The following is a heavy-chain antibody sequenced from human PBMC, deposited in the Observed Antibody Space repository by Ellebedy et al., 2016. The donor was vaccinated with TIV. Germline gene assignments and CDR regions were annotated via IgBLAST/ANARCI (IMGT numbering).Heavy chain of an antibody. CDR3: ARDYQNGMDV. CDR1: GFSFNNFG. V-gene: IGHV3-33*01. J-gene: IGHJ6*02. Sequence: GGSLRLSXAASGFSFNNFGMHWVRQALGTGLEWVAFIWHDGSHTYHADTLRGRFTISRDTSTNTLYLQMNSLRAEDTALYFCARDYQNGMDVWGQGTTVTVSS. CDR2: IWHDGSHT. D-gene: IGHD2-2*01.